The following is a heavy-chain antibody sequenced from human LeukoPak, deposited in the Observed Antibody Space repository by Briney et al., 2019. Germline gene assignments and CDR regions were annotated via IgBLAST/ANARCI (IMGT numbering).Heavy chain of an antibody. J-gene: IGHJ3*02. V-gene: IGHV1-69*01. CDR1: GGTFSSYA. Sequence: SVKVSCKASGGTFSSYAISWVRQAPGQGLEWMGGIIPIFGTANYAQKFLGRVTITADESTSTAYMELSSLRSEDTAVYYCARAAGDCSSTSCQYGDAFDIWGQGTMVTVSS. CDR2: IIPIFGTA. CDR3: ARAAGDCSSTSCQYGDAFDI. D-gene: IGHD2-2*01.